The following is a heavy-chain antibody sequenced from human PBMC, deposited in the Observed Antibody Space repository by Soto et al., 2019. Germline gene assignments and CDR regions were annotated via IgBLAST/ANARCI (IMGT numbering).Heavy chain of an antibody. J-gene: IGHJ4*02. CDR3: ARHLPYCGGDCYSLDY. V-gene: IGHV4-59*08. D-gene: IGHD2-21*02. CDR2: IYYSAST. Sequence: PSETLSLTCTVSGGSISSYYWSWIRQPPGKGLEWIGYIYYSASTNYSPPLKSRVTISVDTSKNQFSLNPSSVTAADTAVYYCARHLPYCGGDCYSLDYWGQGTLVTVSS. CDR1: GGSISSYY.